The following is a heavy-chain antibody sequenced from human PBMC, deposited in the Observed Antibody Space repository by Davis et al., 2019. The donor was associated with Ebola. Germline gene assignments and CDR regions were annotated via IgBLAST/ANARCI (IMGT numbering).Heavy chain of an antibody. D-gene: IGHD6-6*01. CDR2: SVNDETTQ. J-gene: IGHJ4*02. V-gene: IGHV3-30*02. CDR3: EVGPHSTSSGDYFDY. Sequence: PGGSLRLSCATSGFGLAPYGMHWVRQAPGKGLEWVSMSVNDETTQYYGDSVRGRFTMSRDNSRNMIYLQMNSLRAEDTGVYYCEVGPHSTSSGDYFDYWGQGALVAVSS. CDR1: GFGLAPYG.